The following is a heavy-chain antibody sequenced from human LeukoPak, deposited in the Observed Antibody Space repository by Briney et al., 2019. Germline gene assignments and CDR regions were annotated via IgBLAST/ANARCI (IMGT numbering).Heavy chain of an antibody. J-gene: IGHJ4*02. Sequence: PGGSLRLSCSASGFDSSNYWMSWVRQAPGKGLEWVANINQDESQKHYVDSVRGRFTISRGSAKNSLFLQMNSLRAEDTAVYYCAREYWGYYDDSGYPFDNWGQGTLVTVSS. V-gene: IGHV3-7*01. CDR2: INQDESQK. D-gene: IGHD3-22*01. CDR3: AREYWGYYDDSGYPFDN. CDR1: GFDSSNYW.